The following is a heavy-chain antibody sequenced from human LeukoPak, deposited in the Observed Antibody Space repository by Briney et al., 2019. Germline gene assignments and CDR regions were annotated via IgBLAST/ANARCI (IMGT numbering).Heavy chain of an antibody. J-gene: IGHJ5*02. V-gene: IGHV4-59*11. CDR2: ISYSGVT. CDR1: GGSISSHY. D-gene: IGHD5-24*01. Sequence: SETLSLTCIVSGGSISSHYWSWIRQPPGKGLEWIGYISYSGVTESNPSLKSRVTISVDTSKNQFSLKLSSVTAADTAVYYYTRDRRDSYNYVDLWGQGTLVTV. CDR3: TRDRRDSYNYVDL.